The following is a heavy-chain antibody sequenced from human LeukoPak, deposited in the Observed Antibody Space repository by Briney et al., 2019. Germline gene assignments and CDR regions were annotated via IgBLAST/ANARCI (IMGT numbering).Heavy chain of an antibody. J-gene: IGHJ4*02. Sequence: GGSLRLSCAASGFTFSSCAMSWVRQAAGKGLKWVSAISGSGGSTYYADSVKGRFTISRDNSKNTLYLQMNSLRAEDTAVYYCAKHPIAVAGTWTFLPYYFDYWGQGTLVTVSS. CDR3: AKHPIAVAGTWTFLPYYFDY. CDR2: ISGSGGST. D-gene: IGHD6-19*01. V-gene: IGHV3-23*01. CDR1: GFTFSSCA.